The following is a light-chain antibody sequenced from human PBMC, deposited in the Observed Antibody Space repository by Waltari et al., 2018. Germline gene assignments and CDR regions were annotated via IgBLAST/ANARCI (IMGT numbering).Light chain of an antibody. V-gene: IGKV1-39*01. CDR3: QQSYSTPRIT. CDR1: QSISSY. CDR2: AAS. J-gene: IGKJ5*01. Sequence: DIQMTQSPSSLSASVGDRVTITCRASQSISSYLNWYQQKPGKAPKLRIYAASSLQSGVPSRFSGSGSGTDLTLTISSLQPEDFATYYCQQSYSTPRITFGQGTRLEIK.